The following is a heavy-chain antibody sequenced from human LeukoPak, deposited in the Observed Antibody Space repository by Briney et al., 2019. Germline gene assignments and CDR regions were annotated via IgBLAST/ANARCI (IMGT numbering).Heavy chain of an antibody. CDR2: INPNSGGT. J-gene: IGHJ4*02. CDR1: GYTFTSYY. V-gene: IGHV1-2*02. CDR3: ARRGRDGYNQIDN. D-gene: IGHD5-24*01. Sequence: ASVKVSCKASGYTFTSYYMHWVRQAPGQGLEWMGWINPNSGGTNYAQKFQGRVTMTRDTSISTAYMELSRLRSDDTAVYYCARRGRDGYNQIDNWGQGTLVTVSS.